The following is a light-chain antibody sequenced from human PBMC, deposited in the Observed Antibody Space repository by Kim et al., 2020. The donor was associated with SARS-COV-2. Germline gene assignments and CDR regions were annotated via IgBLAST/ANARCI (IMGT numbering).Light chain of an antibody. J-gene: IGLJ3*02. CDR3: QSYNDNDWV. Sequence: GRTVISKCTRSSGSIASDFVQLFQQRPGSSPTTVIYEDHKRPSGVPDRFSGSVDTSSNSASLTISGLRAEDEADYYCQSYNDNDWVFGGGTQLTVL. CDR2: EDH. V-gene: IGLV6-57*01. CDR1: SGSIASDF.